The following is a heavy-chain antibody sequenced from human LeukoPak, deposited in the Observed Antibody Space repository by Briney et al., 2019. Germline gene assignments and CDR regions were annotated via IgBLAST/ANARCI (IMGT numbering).Heavy chain of an antibody. CDR3: ARRRDGYNYIDH. CDR2: INHSGST. D-gene: IGHD5-24*01. J-gene: IGHJ4*02. V-gene: IGHV4-34*01. Sequence: PSETLSLTCAVYGGSFSGYYWSWIRQPPGKGLEWIGEINHSGSTHYNPSLKSRVTISVDTSKNQFSLKLSSVTAADTAVYYCARRRDGYNYIDHWGQGTLVTVSS. CDR1: GGSFSGYY.